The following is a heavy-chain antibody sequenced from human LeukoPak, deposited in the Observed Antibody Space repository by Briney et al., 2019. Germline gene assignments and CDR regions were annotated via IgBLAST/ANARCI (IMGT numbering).Heavy chain of an antibody. J-gene: IGHJ6*02. D-gene: IGHD4-17*01. V-gene: IGHV3-7*01. CDR2: IKQDGSEK. Sequence: GGSLRLSCAASGFTFSSYWMSWVRQAPGKGLEWVANIKQDGSEKYYVDSVKGRFTISRDNAKNSLYLQMNSRRAEDTAVYYFAREPPPYGEQGYGMDVWGQGTTVTVSS. CDR1: GFTFSSYW. CDR3: AREPPPYGEQGYGMDV.